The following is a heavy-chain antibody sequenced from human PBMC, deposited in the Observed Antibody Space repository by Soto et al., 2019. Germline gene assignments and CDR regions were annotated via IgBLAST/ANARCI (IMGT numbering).Heavy chain of an antibody. Sequence: GGSLRLSCAASGFTFSSYAMSWVRQAPGKGLEWVSAISGSGGSTYYADSVKGRFTISRDNSKNTLYLQMNSLRAEDTAVYYCAKRQFLGLRYFGSFVSPWDYWGQGTLVTVSS. CDR2: ISGSGGST. CDR1: GFTFSSYA. D-gene: IGHD3-9*01. V-gene: IGHV3-23*01. CDR3: AKRQFLGLRYFGSFVSPWDY. J-gene: IGHJ4*02.